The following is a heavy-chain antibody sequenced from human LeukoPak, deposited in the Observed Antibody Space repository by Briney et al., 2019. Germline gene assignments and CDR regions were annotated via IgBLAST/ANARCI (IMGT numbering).Heavy chain of an antibody. D-gene: IGHD3-16*01. CDR2: IYPGDSDT. J-gene: IGHJ5*02. Sequence: GESLKISCKGSGYCFTHYWIGWVRQMPGKGLEWMGIIYPGDSDTRYSPSFQGQVTISADKSITTAYLQWSSLKASDTAMYYCARLTSSTLITTSYDWFDPWGQGTLVTVSS. V-gene: IGHV5-51*01. CDR3: ARLTSSTLITTSYDWFDP. CDR1: GYCFTHYW.